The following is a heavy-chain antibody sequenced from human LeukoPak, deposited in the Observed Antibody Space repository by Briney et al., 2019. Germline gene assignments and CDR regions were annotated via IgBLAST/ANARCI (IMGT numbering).Heavy chain of an antibody. CDR3: ARDPGWRLEGYFDY. Sequence: SETLSLTCAVYGGSFSGYSWNWIRQPPVKGLEWIGEINHSGGTNYNPSLKSRVTISVDTSKKQFSLKLSSVTAADTAVYYCARDPGWRLEGYFDYWGQGTLVTVSS. CDR2: INHSGGT. J-gene: IGHJ4*02. D-gene: IGHD1-1*01. V-gene: IGHV4-34*01. CDR1: GGSFSGYS.